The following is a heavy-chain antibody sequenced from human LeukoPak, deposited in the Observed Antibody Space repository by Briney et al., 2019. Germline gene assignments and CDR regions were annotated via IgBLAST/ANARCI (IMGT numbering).Heavy chain of an antibody. J-gene: IGHJ4*02. CDR2: INYGGDT. V-gene: IGHV4-34*01. CDR1: GGSFSDYY. CDR3: ARGDHYDFWSDYYTQTGFFFDR. Sequence: SETLSLTCAVYGGSFSDYYWTWIRHTPGKGLDWIGEINYGGDTNYNPSLKSRVTISVDTSGNQFSLKMTSVTAADTAVYFCARGDHYDFWSDYYTQTGFFFDRWGQGTLVTVSS. D-gene: IGHD3-3*01.